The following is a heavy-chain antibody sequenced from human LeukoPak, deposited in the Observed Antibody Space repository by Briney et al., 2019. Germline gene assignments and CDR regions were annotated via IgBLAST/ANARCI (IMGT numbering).Heavy chain of an antibody. CDR2: IRYDGSNK. CDR1: GFTFSSYG. D-gene: IGHD1-14*01. J-gene: IGHJ6*03. Sequence: PRGSLRLSCAASGFTFSSYGMHWVRQAPGKGLEWVAFIRYDGSNKYYADSVKGRFTISRDNSKNTLYLQMNSLRAEDTAVYYCAKDQAPENYYYYYMDVWGKGTTVTISS. CDR3: AKDQAPENYYYYYMDV. V-gene: IGHV3-30*02.